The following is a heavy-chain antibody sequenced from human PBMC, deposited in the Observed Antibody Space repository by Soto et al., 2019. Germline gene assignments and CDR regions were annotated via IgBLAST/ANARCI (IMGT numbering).Heavy chain of an antibody. CDR1: GGTFSSYS. CDR3: ARDGGRHSGGIDY. Sequence: QVQLVQSGAEVKKPGSSVKVSCKASGGTFSSYSINWVRQAPGQGLEWMGEIITVFGTANYAQKFQGRVTITADDSTSTAYMELSSLRSEDTAVYYCARDGGRHSGGIDYWGQGTRVTVSS. CDR2: IITVFGTA. J-gene: IGHJ4*02. D-gene: IGHD1-26*01. V-gene: IGHV1-69*01.